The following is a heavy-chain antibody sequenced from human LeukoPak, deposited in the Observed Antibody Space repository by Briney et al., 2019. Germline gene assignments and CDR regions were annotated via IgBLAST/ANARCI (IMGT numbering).Heavy chain of an antibody. Sequence: SETLSLTCTVSGGSISSYYWSWIRQPAGKGLERIGRIYTSGSTNYNPSLKSRVTMSVDTSKNQFSLKLSSVTAADTAVYYCARDRTRVRYCDWLPTYEYYYYGMDVWGQGTTVTVSS. CDR2: IYTSGST. CDR1: GGSISSYY. CDR3: ARDRTRVRYCDWLPTYEYYYYGMDV. J-gene: IGHJ6*02. V-gene: IGHV4-4*07. D-gene: IGHD3-9*01.